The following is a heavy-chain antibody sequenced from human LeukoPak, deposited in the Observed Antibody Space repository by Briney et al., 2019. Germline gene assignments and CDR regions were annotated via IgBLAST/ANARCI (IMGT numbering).Heavy chain of an antibody. CDR3: ARGLYYMDV. V-gene: IGHV3-48*01. J-gene: IGHJ6*03. CDR2: ISGSTSVI. CDR1: GFTFSTYT. Sequence: PGGSLRLSCAASGFTFSTYTVAWVRQAPGKGLECLSYISGSTSVIYYADSVKGRFTISRDNAKNSLYLHMYSLKAEDTAVYYCARGLYYMDVWGKGTTVTVSS.